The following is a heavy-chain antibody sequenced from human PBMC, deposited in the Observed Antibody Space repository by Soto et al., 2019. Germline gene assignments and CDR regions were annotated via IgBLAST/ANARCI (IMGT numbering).Heavy chain of an antibody. Sequence: VQLLESGGGLVQPGGSLRLSCAASGITISNYPMSWVRQAPGKGLDWVSGISGSGDRTYYADSAKGRFTISKDISKNSLSLQLDSLRVEDTAVYFCVKDDGGYPSTAPHWGQGTLVTVSS. CDR1: GITISNYP. CDR3: VKDDGGYPSTAPH. V-gene: IGHV3-23*01. J-gene: IGHJ4*02. D-gene: IGHD3-22*01. CDR2: ISGSGDRT.